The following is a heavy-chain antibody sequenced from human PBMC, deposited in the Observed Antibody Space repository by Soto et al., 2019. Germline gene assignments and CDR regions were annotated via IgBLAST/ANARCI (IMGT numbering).Heavy chain of an antibody. J-gene: IGHJ4*02. CDR1: GFTFRTYS. CDR3: ARATDH. D-gene: IGHD2-21*02. CDR2: ISSRSTI. V-gene: IGHV3-48*02. Sequence: EVQLVESGGGLVQPGGSLRLSCAASGFTFRTYSMNWVRQAPGKGLEWLSYISSRSTIYYADSVKGRFTISRDNAKNSLNLQMNSLRDEDTAVYYCARATDHWGQGTLVTVSS.